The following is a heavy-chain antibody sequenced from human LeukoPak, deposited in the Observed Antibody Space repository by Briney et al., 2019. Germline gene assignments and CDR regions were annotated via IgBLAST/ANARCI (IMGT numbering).Heavy chain of an antibody. Sequence: SETLSLACTVSGGSINSYYWSWIRQPPGKGLEWIAYIYYSGSTSYNPSLKSRVTISVDTSKNQFSLKLNSVTAADTAMYYCARLYHPALSGNYPFDYWGQGTLVTVSS. CDR3: ARLYHPALSGNYPFDY. V-gene: IGHV4-59*01. CDR2: IYYSGST. D-gene: IGHD1-26*01. CDR1: GGSINSYY. J-gene: IGHJ4*02.